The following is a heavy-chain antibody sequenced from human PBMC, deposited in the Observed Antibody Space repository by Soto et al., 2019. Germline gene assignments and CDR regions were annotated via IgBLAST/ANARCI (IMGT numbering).Heavy chain of an antibody. D-gene: IGHD1-7*01. CDR3: AKGEGYKWNYEFDP. Sequence: QVQLVESGGGLVKPRGSLRLSCSASGFTFSDYYMSWIRQAPGKGLEWASYISGNSIYTNYGDSVKGRFTISRDNAKNSLFLQMNSLRAEDTAVYYCAKGEGYKWNYEFDPWGQGTLVTVSS. CDR2: ISGNSIYT. J-gene: IGHJ5*02. V-gene: IGHV3-11*06. CDR1: GFTFSDYY.